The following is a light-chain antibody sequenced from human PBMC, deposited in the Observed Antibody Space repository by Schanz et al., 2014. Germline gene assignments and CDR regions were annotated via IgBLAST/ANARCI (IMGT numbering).Light chain of an antibody. CDR1: QSVSSF. Sequence: EIVLTQSPATLSLSPGDRATLSCRASQSVSSFLAWYQQKRGQAPRLLIYDASNRATGIPARFSGSGSGADFTLTISSLEPEDFAVYYCQQYHNSPPDTFGQGTKLEIK. CDR2: DAS. V-gene: IGKV3-11*01. J-gene: IGKJ2*01. CDR3: QQYHNSPPDT.